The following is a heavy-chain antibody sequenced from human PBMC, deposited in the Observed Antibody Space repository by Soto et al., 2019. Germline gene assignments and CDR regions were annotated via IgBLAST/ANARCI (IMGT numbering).Heavy chain of an antibody. V-gene: IGHV1-69*02. CDR2: IIPSLGRA. Sequence: QVQLVQSGAEVKKPGSSVKVSCKASGGTFSSYTITWVRQAPGQGLEWMGRIIPSLGRANYAQKFKGRVTITADKSTSTAYMELSSLRSEDTAVYYCARLGVNSGYDLWGQGTLVTVSS. CDR1: GGTFSSYT. CDR3: ARLGVNSGYDL. J-gene: IGHJ4*02. D-gene: IGHD5-12*01.